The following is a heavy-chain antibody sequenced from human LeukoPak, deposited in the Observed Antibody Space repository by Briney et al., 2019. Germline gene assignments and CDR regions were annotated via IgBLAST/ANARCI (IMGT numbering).Heavy chain of an antibody. Sequence: QPVGSLRLSCAASGFTFSSYAISWVRQAPGKGLGWVSAISGSGGSTYYADSVKGRFTISRDNSKNTLYLQMNSLRAEDTGAYYCATAQTITTTVVVIEVGFDYWSQGSLVTVSS. CDR1: GFTFSSYA. J-gene: IGHJ4*02. CDR2: ISGSGGST. V-gene: IGHV3-23*01. CDR3: ATAQTITTTVVVIEVGFDY. D-gene: IGHD3-22*01.